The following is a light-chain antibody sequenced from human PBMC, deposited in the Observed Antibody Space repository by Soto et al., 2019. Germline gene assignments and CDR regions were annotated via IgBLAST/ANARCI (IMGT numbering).Light chain of an antibody. CDR1: SSDVGGYNY. CDR2: DVS. CDR3: SSYTNSGIYV. J-gene: IGLJ1*01. Sequence: QSALTQPASVSGSLGQSITISCTGTSSDVGGYNYVSWYQQHPGKAPKLMIYDVSNRPSGVSNRFSGSKSGNTASLTISGLQAEDEADYYCSSYTNSGIYVFGTGTKLTVL. V-gene: IGLV2-14*01.